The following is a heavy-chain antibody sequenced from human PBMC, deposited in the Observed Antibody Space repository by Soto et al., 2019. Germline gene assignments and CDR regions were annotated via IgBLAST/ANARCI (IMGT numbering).Heavy chain of an antibody. J-gene: IGHJ4*02. CDR3: VKGRWHNRGWYLDY. Sequence: QVQLVESGGGVIQPGASLRLSCAASGFIFSSNSMHWVRQAPGKGLEWVAVIPSDGGNKYYTDSVRGRFTISRDNSKNTPCLQMESLRPEDTAVYYCVKGRWHNRGWYLDYWGQGTLVTVSS. D-gene: IGHD5-12*01. CDR2: IPSDGGNK. V-gene: IGHV3-30*18. CDR1: GFIFSSNS.